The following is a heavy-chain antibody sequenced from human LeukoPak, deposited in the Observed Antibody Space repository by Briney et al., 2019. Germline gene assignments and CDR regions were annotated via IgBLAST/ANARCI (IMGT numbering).Heavy chain of an antibody. CDR2: IYYSGST. D-gene: IGHD6-19*01. Sequence: SETLSLTCTVSGDSITNYYWCWIRQHPGKGLEWIGYIYYSGSTYYNPSLKRRMTISVDTSKNQFSLRLSSVTAADTAVYYCAGSRSSGYEDWFDPWGQGTLVTVSS. V-gene: IGHV4-59*06. J-gene: IGHJ5*02. CDR3: AGSRSSGYEDWFDP. CDR1: GDSITNYY.